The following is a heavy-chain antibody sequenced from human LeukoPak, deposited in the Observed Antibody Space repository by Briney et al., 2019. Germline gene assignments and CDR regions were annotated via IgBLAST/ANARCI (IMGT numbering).Heavy chain of an antibody. CDR1: GGSISSSSYY. V-gene: IGHV4-39*07. J-gene: IGHJ4*02. CDR2: IYYSGTT. D-gene: IGHD1-26*01. CDR3: ARDRVGATTWLDY. Sequence: SETLSLTCTVSGGSISSSSYYWGWIRQPPGEGLEWIASIYYSGTTYYNPPLKSRVTISVDTSKSQFSLKLTSVTAADTAVYYCARDRVGATTWLDYWDQGTLVTVSS.